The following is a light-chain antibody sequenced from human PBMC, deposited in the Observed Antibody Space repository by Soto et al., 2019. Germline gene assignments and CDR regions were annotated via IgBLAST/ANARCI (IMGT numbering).Light chain of an antibody. CDR1: NSNIGAGYP. Sequence: QSALTQPPSVTGAPGQRVTISCTGSNSNIGAGYPVHWYQQFPGAAPKLLIYADTHQPSGVPDRFSGSKSGTSASLAITGLQAEDEADFYCQSYDSNLIGLIFGGGTKVTVL. CDR3: QSYDSNLIGLI. V-gene: IGLV1-40*01. CDR2: ADT. J-gene: IGLJ2*01.